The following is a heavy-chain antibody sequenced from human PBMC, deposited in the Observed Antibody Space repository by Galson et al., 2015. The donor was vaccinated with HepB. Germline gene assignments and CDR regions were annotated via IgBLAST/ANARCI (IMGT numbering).Heavy chain of an antibody. V-gene: IGHV4-39*01. CDR1: GGSISSSSYY. D-gene: IGHD3-10*01. Sequence: SETLSLTCTVSGGSISSSSYYWGWIRQPPGKGLEWIGSIYYSGSTYYNPSLKSRVTISVDTSKNQFSMKLSSVTAADTAVYYCARHDEHEPTFYYGSGRGVFDYWGQGTLVTVSS. J-gene: IGHJ4*02. CDR3: ARHDEHEPTFYYGSGRGVFDY. CDR2: IYYSGST.